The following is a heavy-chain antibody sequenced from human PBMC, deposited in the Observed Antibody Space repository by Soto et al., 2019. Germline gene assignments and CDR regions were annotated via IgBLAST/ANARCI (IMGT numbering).Heavy chain of an antibody. CDR3: ARGRGSGWFDYYYYGMDV. CDR1: GGSFSGYY. CDR2: INHSGST. V-gene: IGHV4-34*01. J-gene: IGHJ6*02. D-gene: IGHD6-19*01. Sequence: SETLSLTCAVYGGSFSGYYWSWIRQPPGKGLEWIGEINHSGSTNYNPSLKSRVTISVDTSKNQFSLKLSSVTAADTAAYYCARGRGSGWFDYYYYGMDVWGQGTTVTVS.